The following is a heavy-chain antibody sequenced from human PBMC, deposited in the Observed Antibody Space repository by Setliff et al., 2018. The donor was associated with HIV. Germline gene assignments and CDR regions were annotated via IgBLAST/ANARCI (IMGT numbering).Heavy chain of an antibody. D-gene: IGHD3-10*01. Sequence: SETLSLTCTVSGASVSSHSWSWIRQSPGRGLEWIGSFYVSGNTHYNPSLKSRVSLSIDTSKNQFSLRLGSLTAADTAIFYCARPIVRGLEAFDIWGQGTMVTVSS. CDR2: FYVSGNT. V-gene: IGHV4-59*02. CDR3: ARPIVRGLEAFDI. J-gene: IGHJ3*02. CDR1: GASVSSHS.